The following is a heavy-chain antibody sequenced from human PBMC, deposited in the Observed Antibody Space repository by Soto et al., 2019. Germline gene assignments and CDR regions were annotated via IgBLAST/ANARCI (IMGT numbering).Heavy chain of an antibody. CDR1: GYTFTSYG. CDR2: ISAYNGNT. J-gene: IGHJ5*02. V-gene: IGHV1-18*01. D-gene: IGHD6-13*01. CDR3: ARDLIAAAGEYNWFDP. Sequence: ASVKVSCKASGYTFTSYGISWVRQAPGQGLEWMGRISAYNGNTNYAQKLQGRVTMTTDTSTSTAYMELRSLRSDDTAVYYCARDLIAAAGEYNWFDPWGQGTLVTVSS.